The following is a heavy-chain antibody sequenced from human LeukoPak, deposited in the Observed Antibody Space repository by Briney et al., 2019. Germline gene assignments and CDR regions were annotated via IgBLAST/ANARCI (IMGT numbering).Heavy chain of an antibody. D-gene: IGHD1-26*01. CDR2: ISGRDSNT. CDR1: GFTFSSYG. J-gene: IGHJ4*02. CDR3: AKGRGSPYYFEY. V-gene: IGHV3-23*01. Sequence: PGGSLRLSCAASGFTFSSYGMSWVRQAPGKGLEWVSAISGRDSNTYYADSVEGRFTISRDNSKNTLYLHLNSLRAEDTAVYYCAKGRGSPYYFEYWGQGTLVTVSS.